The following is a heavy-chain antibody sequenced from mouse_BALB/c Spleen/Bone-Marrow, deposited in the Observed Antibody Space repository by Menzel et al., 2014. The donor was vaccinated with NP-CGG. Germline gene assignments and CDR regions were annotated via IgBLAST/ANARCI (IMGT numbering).Heavy chain of an antibody. V-gene: IGHV5-6*01. D-gene: IGHD2-3*01. CDR1: GFTFSSYG. CDR3: ARLPYDGLDY. J-gene: IGHJ2*01. CDR2: ISSGGSYT. Sequence: EVQLVESGGDLVKPGGSLKLSCAASGFTFSSYGMSWVRQTPDKRLEWVATISSGGSYTYYPDSVKGRFTISRDNAKNTLYLQMSSLKSEDTAMYYCARLPYDGLDYWGQGTTLTVSS.